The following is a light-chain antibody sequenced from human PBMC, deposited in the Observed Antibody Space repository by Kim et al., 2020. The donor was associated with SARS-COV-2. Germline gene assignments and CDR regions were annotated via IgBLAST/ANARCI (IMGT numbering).Light chain of an antibody. Sequence: SYELTQPLSVSVALGQTARITCGGNIGGKTVQWYQQKTGLAPVLVIYRDDKRPSGIPERLSGSNSGNTATLTFSRAQAGDEADYYCQVWDSATGVFGGGTQLTVL. CDR2: RDD. CDR1: IGGKT. V-gene: IGLV3-9*01. CDR3: QVWDSATGV. J-gene: IGLJ3*02.